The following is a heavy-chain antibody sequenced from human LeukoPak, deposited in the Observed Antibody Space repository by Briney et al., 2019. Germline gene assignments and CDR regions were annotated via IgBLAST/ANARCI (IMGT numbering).Heavy chain of an antibody. CDR1: GYTFTSYG. CDR3: ARDTAGSGPFDY. D-gene: IGHD6-13*01. CDR2: ISAYNGDT. J-gene: IGHJ4*02. V-gene: IGHV1-18*01. Sequence: ASVKVSCKASGYTFTSYGISWVRQPPGQGLEWMGWISAYNGDTNYAQKLQGRVTMTTDTSTSTAYMELRSLRSDDTAVYYCARDTAGSGPFDYWGQGTLVTVSS.